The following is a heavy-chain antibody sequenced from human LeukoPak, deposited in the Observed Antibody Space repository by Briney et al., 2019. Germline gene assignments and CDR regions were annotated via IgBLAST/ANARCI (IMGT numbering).Heavy chain of an antibody. D-gene: IGHD2-2*01. CDR1: GGSFSGYY. CDR3: ARGYCSSTSCWNYFDY. CDR2: INHSGST. V-gene: IGHV4-34*01. Sequence: SSETLSLTCAVYGGSFSGYYWSWIRQPPGKGLEWIGEINHSGSTNYNPSLKSRVTVSVDTSKNRFSLKLSSVTAADTAVYYCARGYCSSTSCWNYFDYWGQGTLVTVSS. J-gene: IGHJ4*02.